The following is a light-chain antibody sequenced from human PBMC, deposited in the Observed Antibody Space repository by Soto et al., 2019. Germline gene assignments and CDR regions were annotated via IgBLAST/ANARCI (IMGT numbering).Light chain of an antibody. CDR2: DAS. CDR3: QQRSNLPYT. J-gene: IGKJ2*01. Sequence: EIVLTQSPATLSLSPGERATLPCRASQSVSSYLAWYQQKPGQGPRLLIYDASDRATGIPARFSGSGSATDFTLTISSLEPEDFAVYYCQQRSNLPYTFGKGTKLEIK. CDR1: QSVSSY. V-gene: IGKV3-11*01.